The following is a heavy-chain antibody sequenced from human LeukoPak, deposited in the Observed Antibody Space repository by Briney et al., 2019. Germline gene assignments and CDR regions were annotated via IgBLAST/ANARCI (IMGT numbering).Heavy chain of an antibody. D-gene: IGHD5-24*01. V-gene: IGHV3-23*01. J-gene: IGHJ4*02. CDR1: GFTFSNSA. CDR3: AKSGYNRFDY. Sequence: QTGGSLRLSCAASGFTFSNSAMSWVRQAPGKGLEWVSSISGSGSGGSTYYADSVKGRFTISRDNSKNTLYLQMNSLRAEDTAVYYCAKSGYNRFDYWGQGTLVTVSS. CDR2: ISGSGSGGST.